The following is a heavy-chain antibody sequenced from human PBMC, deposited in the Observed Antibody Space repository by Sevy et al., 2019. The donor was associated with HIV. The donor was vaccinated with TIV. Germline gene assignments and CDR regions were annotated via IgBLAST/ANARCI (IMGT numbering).Heavy chain of an antibody. J-gene: IGHJ4*02. V-gene: IGHV3-21*01. CDR3: ARDRLGGFDY. Sequence: GGSLRLSCAASGFTFSSYSMNWVRQAPGKGLEWVSSISSSSSYIYYADSVKGRFAISRDNAKNSLYLQMNSLRAEDTAVYYCARDRLGGFDYWGQGTLVTVSS. D-gene: IGHD3-16*01. CDR1: GFTFSSYS. CDR2: ISSSSSYI.